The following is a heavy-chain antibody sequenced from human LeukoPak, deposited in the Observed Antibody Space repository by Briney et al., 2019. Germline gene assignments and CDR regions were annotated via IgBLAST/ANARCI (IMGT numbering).Heavy chain of an antibody. CDR1: GGSFSGYY. CDR2: INHSGST. J-gene: IGHJ4*02. CDR3: AREVTGGLSVY. V-gene: IGHV4-34*01. Sequence: SETLSLTCAVYGGSFSGYYWSWIRQPPGKGLEGIGEINHSGSTYYNPSLKSRVTISVDTSKNQFSLKLSSVTAADTAVYYCAREVTGGLSVYWGQGTLVTVSS. D-gene: IGHD5-18*01.